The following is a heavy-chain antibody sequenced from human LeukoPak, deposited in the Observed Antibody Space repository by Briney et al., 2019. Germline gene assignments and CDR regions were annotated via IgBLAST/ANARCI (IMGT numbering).Heavy chain of an antibody. J-gene: IGHJ4*02. Sequence: SSSSYYWGWIRQPPGKGLEWMGIIYPADSETRYSPSFQGQVTISVDKSISTAYLQWSSLKASDTAMYYCGRKISGSYYGLDYWGQGTLVTVSS. V-gene: IGHV5-51*01. D-gene: IGHD1-26*01. CDR3: GRKISGSYYGLDY. CDR2: IYPADSET. CDR1: SSSSYY.